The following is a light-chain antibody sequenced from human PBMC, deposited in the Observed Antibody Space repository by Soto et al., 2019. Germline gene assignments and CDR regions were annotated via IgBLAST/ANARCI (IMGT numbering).Light chain of an antibody. CDR2: GAS. J-gene: IGKJ5*01. Sequence: EIVMTQSQVTLSVSPGERATLSCRASQSVSSNLAWYQQKPGQAPRLLFYGASTRATGIPARFSGGGSGTEFTLTVSSLQSEDFALYYCQQYNNWPHTFGQGTRLEIK. CDR1: QSVSSN. V-gene: IGKV3-15*01. CDR3: QQYNNWPHT.